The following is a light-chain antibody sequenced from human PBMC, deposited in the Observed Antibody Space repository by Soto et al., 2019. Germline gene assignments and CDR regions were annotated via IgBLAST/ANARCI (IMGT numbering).Light chain of an antibody. CDR1: SSDIGGYNY. J-gene: IGLJ3*02. Sequence: QSALTQPASVSGSPGQSITISCTGTSSDIGGYNYVSWYHQHPGRAPKLIIYSVTYRPSGVSSRFSGSKSGDTASLTISGLQAEDEADYYCSSHTSSNTVVFGGGTQLTVL. CDR2: SVT. V-gene: IGLV2-14*01. CDR3: SSHTSSNTVV.